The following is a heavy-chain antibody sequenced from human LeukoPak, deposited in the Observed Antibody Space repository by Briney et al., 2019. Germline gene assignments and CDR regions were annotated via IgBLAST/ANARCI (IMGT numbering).Heavy chain of an antibody. Sequence: SETLSLTCTVSGGSLSTYFWSWIRQPAGKGLEWIGHIYTSGSTNYNPSLKSRVTISVDTSKNQFSLKLSSVTAADTAVYYCARRGYNGSGSYYSRGRYYYYMGVWGKGTTVTISS. V-gene: IGHV4-4*07. CDR3: ARRGYNGSGSYYSRGRYYYYMGV. CDR2: IYTSGST. D-gene: IGHD3-10*01. J-gene: IGHJ6*03. CDR1: GGSLSTYF.